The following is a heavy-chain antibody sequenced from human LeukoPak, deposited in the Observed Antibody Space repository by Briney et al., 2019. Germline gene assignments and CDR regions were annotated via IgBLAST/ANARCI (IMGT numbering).Heavy chain of an antibody. CDR3: TTGDYDSNYYYYGMDV. CDR2: IKSKTDGGTT. D-gene: IGHD3-22*01. V-gene: IGHV3-15*01. CDR1: GFTFSDYY. J-gene: IGHJ6*02. Sequence: GGSLRLSCAASGFTFSDYYMSWIRQAPGKGLEWVGRIKSKTDGGTTDYAAPVKGRFTISRDDSKNTLYLQMNSLKTEDTAVYYCTTGDYDSNYYYYGMDVWGQGTTVTVSS.